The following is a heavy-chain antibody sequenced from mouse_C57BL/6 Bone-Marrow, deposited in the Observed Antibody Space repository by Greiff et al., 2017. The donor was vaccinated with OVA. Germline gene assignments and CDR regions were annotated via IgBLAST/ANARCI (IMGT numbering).Heavy chain of an antibody. J-gene: IGHJ2*01. CDR3: ASRYYGSSYNFDY. D-gene: IGHD1-1*01. CDR1: GYSITSGYY. CDR2: ISYDGSN. Sequence: EVKLEESGPGLVKPSQSLSLTCSVTGYSITSGYYWNWIRQFPGNKLEWMGYISYDGSNNYNPSLKNRISITRDTSKNQFFLKLNSVTTEDTATYYCASRYYGSSYNFDYWGQGTTLTVSS. V-gene: IGHV3-6*01.